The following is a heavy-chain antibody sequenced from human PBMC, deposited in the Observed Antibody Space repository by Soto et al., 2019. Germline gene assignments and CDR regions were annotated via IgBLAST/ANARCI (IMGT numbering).Heavy chain of an antibody. V-gene: IGHV2-5*02. D-gene: IGHD3-10*01. Sequence: QITLKESVPTLVRPTQTLTLTCTFSGFSLTTSGVGVGWIRQPPGKALEWLAVIYWDDDKRYSSSLKSRLTISKDTSKNQVVLTMTNMEPVDTATYYCAHHPYYGLGSYSFDYWGQGTLVTVSS. J-gene: IGHJ4*02. CDR3: AHHPYYGLGSYSFDY. CDR1: GFSLTTSGVG. CDR2: IYWDDDK.